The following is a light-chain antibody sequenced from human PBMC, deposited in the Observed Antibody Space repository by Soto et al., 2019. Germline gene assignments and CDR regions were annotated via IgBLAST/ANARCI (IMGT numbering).Light chain of an antibody. CDR2: GAS. CDR3: QQYNDWPRT. CDR1: QSVSSR. V-gene: IGKV3-15*01. Sequence: EIVMTQSPATLSVSPGERVTLSCRASQSVSSRLAWYQQKPGQSPRLLIYGASTRATDIPVRFSGSGSGTEFTLTISSLQSEDFAVYYCQQYNDWPRTFGQGTKVDIK. J-gene: IGKJ1*01.